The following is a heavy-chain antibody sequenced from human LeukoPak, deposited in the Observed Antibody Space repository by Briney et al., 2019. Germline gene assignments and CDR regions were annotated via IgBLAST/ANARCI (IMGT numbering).Heavy chain of an antibody. CDR3: ARDDGGSYFDY. V-gene: IGHV3-74*01. Sequence: VGSLRLSCEASGFTFSSYWMHWVRQAPGKGLVWVSRINSDGSSTSYADSVKGRFTISRDNAKNTLYLQMNSLRAEDTAVYYCARDDGGSYFDYWGQGTLVTVSS. D-gene: IGHD1-26*01. CDR2: INSDGSST. CDR1: GFTFSSYW. J-gene: IGHJ4*02.